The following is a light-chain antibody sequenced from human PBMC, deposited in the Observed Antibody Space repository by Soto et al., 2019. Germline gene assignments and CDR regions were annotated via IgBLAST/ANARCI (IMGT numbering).Light chain of an antibody. V-gene: IGLV1-44*01. CDR1: RSSIGSNT. J-gene: IGLJ1*01. CDR2: SNN. Sequence: QSVLTQPPSASGTPGQRVTISCSGSRSSIGSNTVNWYQHLPGSAPKLLIYSNNHRPSGVPDRFSASKAGASASLAISGLQPDDEGDYYCAASYASSLGFYVFGSGTKLTVL. CDR3: AASYASSLGFYV.